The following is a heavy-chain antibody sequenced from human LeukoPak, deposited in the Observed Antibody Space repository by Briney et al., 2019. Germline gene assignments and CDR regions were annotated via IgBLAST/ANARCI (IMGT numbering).Heavy chain of an antibody. Sequence: SETLSLTCAVYGGSFSGYYWSWIRQPPGKGLEWIGEINHSGSTNYNPSLKSRVTISVDTSKNQFSLKLSSVTAADTAVYYCARRGYNWNLRSRYNWFDPWGQGTLVTVSS. CDR1: GGSFSGYY. D-gene: IGHD1-20*01. CDR2: INHSGST. V-gene: IGHV4-34*01. J-gene: IGHJ5*02. CDR3: ARRGYNWNLRSRYNWFDP.